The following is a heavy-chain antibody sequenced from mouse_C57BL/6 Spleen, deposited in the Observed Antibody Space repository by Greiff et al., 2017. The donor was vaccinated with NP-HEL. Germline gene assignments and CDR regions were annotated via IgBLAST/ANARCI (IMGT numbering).Heavy chain of an antibody. D-gene: IGHD2-12*01. CDR1: GFTFSDYY. CDR2: INYDGSST. V-gene: IGHV5-16*01. J-gene: IGHJ2*01. Sequence: EVMLVESEGGLVQPGSSMKLSCTASGFTFSDYYMAWVRQVPEKGLEWVANINYDGSSTYYLDSLKSRFIISRDNAKNILYLQMSSLKSEDTATYYCARVLVTSWVFDYWGQGTTLTVSS. CDR3: ARVLVTSWVFDY.